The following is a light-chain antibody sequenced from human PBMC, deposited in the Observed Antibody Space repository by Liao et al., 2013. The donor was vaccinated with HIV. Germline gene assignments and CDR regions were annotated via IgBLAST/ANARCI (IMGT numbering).Light chain of an antibody. CDR3: QAWDSSTAGV. V-gene: IGLV3-1*01. CDR2: QDT. CDR1: KLGDKY. Sequence: SYELTQPRSVSVSPGQTASISCSGDKLGDKYVSWYQQKPGQSPALVIYQDTKRPSGIPERFSGSNSGNIATLTISGTQAMDEADYYCQAWDSSTAGVFGGGTKLTVL. J-gene: IGLJ3*02.